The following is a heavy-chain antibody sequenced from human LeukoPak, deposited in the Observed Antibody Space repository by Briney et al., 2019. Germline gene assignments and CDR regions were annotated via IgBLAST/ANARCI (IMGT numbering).Heavy chain of an antibody. Sequence: GGSLRLSCAASGFTFSRYSMNWVRQAPGKGLEWVSSISISSNYIYYPDSLKGRFTISRDNAKNSLYLQMNSLRAEDTAVYYCAKDRHGSSPYHFDYWGQGTLVTVSS. J-gene: IGHJ4*02. CDR3: AKDRHGSSPYHFDY. D-gene: IGHD6-6*01. CDR2: ISISSNYI. V-gene: IGHV3-21*04. CDR1: GFTFSRYS.